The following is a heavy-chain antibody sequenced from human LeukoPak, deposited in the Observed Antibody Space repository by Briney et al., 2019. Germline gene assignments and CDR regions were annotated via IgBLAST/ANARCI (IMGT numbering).Heavy chain of an antibody. CDR3: ARAGLYNWNYEGTAYFDY. D-gene: IGHD1-7*01. CDR1: GFTFSSFG. V-gene: IGHV3-20*04. CDR2: INWNGGST. Sequence: GGTLRLSCAASGFTFSSFGMSWVRQAPGKGLEWVSGINWNGGSTGYADSVKGRFTISRDNAKNSLYLQMNSLRAEDTALYYCARAGLYNWNYEGTAYFDYWGQGTLVTVSS. J-gene: IGHJ4*02.